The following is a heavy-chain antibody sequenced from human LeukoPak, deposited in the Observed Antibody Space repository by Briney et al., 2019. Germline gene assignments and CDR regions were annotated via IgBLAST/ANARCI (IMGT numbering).Heavy chain of an antibody. CDR2: IYPSDSDT. Sequence: GESLKISCQGSGYRFTTYWIGWVRQMPGKGLEWMGIIYPSDSDTRYSPSIQGQVTLSVDKSISTAYLQWRGLKASDTAMYYCARLTGYTSSWHDYWGQGTLVTVSS. CDR3: ARLTGYTSSWHDY. V-gene: IGHV5-51*01. D-gene: IGHD2-2*01. J-gene: IGHJ4*02. CDR1: GYRFTTYW.